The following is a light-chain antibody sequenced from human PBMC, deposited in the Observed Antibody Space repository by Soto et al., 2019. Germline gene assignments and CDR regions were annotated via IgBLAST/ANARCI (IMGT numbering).Light chain of an antibody. CDR2: GAS. V-gene: IGKV3-20*01. J-gene: IGKJ2*01. CDR1: QSVTNNY. CDR3: QQYGISPLMYT. Sequence: EIVLMQSPGTLSLSPGERATLSCRASQSVTNNYLAWYQQKPGQAPRLLIYGASSRATGVPDRFSGSVSGTDFTLTITILEPEDFAVYYCQQYGISPLMYTFGQGTEL.